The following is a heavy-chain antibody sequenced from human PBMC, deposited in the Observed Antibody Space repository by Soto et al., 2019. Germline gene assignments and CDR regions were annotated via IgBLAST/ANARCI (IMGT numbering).Heavy chain of an antibody. V-gene: IGHV1-18*01. CDR1: GYTFTRYG. J-gene: IGHJ5*02. CDR2: ISAYNGNT. CDR3: ARRRQYYGSGSYVREYNWCDP. Sequence: ASVKLSCKASGYTFTRYGSSWGRHAPGQGLEWMGWISAYNGNTNYAQKLQGRVTMTTDTSTSTAYMELRSLRSDDTAVYYCARRRQYYGSGSYVREYNWCDPWG. D-gene: IGHD3-10*01.